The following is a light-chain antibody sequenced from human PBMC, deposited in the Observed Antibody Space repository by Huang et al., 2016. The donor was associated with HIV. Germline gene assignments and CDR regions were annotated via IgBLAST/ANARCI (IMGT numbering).Light chain of an antibody. CDR3: QQYYTKPFT. CDR1: QDISNS. J-gene: IGKJ2*01. Sequence: DIQMTQSPSSLSASVGDRVTISCRASQDISNSLAWYKQRPGETPRLLPFAGSRLESGVPSRFSGSRSGTDFTFTISSLQPEDVASYYCQQYYTKPFTFGQGTKLEIK. CDR2: AGS. V-gene: IGKV1-NL1*01.